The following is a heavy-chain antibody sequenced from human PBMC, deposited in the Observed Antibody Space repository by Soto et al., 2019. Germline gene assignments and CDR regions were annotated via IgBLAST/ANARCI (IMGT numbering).Heavy chain of an antibody. CDR2: ISASGSKT. J-gene: IGHJ3*02. Sequence: EVQLLESGGGLVQPGGSLRLSCAASGFSFSSYAMSWFRQAPGKGPEWVSGISASGSKTYYRDSVKGRSTISRHNSKNTLYLQMNSLRAEDSAIYYCAKDPNGDYVGAFDIWGQGTVVTVSS. V-gene: IGHV3-23*01. CDR1: GFSFSSYA. D-gene: IGHD4-17*01. CDR3: AKDPNGDYVGAFDI.